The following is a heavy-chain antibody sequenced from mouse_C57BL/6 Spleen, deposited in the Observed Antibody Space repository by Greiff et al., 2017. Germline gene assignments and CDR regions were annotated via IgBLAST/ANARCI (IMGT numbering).Heavy chain of an antibody. J-gene: IGHJ1*03. CDR2: IYPGSGST. D-gene: IGHD2-12*01. CDR1: GYTFTSYW. CDR3: ARRSLDSYYWYFDV. V-gene: IGHV1-55*01. Sequence: QVQLQQPGAELVKPGASVKMSCKASGYTFTSYWITWVKQRPGQGLEWIGDIYPGSGSTNYNEKFKSKATLTVDTSSSTAYMQLSSLTSEDSAVYYCARRSLDSYYWYFDVWGTGTTVTVSS.